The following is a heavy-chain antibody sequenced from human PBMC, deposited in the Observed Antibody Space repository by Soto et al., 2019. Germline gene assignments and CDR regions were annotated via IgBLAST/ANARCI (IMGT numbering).Heavy chain of an antibody. CDR3: ARANVDTAMVPFDY. V-gene: IGHV4-34*01. Sequence: SETLSLTCAVYGGSFSGYYWSWIRQPPGKGLEWIGEINHSGSTNYNPSLKSRVTISVDTSKNQFSLKLSSVTAADTAVYYCARANVDTAMVPFDYWGQGTLVTVSS. D-gene: IGHD5-18*01. CDR1: GGSFSGYY. J-gene: IGHJ4*02. CDR2: INHSGST.